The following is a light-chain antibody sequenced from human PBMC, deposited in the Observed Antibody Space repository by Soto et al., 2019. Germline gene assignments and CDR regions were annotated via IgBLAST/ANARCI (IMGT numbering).Light chain of an antibody. CDR2: NVN. CDR1: SSDVGGYDY. J-gene: IGLJ2*01. Sequence: QSALTQVASVSGSPGQSITISCTGTSSDVGGYDYVSWYQQHPGKAPKLMIYNVNYRPSGVSDRFSGSKSGDTASLTISGRQAEDEANYYCSSYTHTNTVVFGGGTKVTVL. CDR3: SSYTHTNTVV. V-gene: IGLV2-14*03.